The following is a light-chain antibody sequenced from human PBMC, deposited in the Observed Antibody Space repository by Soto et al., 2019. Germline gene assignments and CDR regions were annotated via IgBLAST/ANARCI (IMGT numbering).Light chain of an antibody. CDR3: QQYNNWPPSYT. CDR1: QSVSSN. Sequence: EIVMTQSPATLSVSPGERATLSCRASQSVSSNLAWYQQKPGQAPRLLIYGASTKATGIPARFSGSGSWTEFTLTISSLQSEDGAVAYCQQYNNWPPSYTFGQGTKLEIK. CDR2: GAS. J-gene: IGKJ2*01. V-gene: IGKV3-15*01.